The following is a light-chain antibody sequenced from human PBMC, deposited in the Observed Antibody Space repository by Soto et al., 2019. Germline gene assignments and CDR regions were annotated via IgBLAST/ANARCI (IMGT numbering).Light chain of an antibody. CDR2: EVS. Sequence: QSVLTQPPSASGSPGQSVTISCTGTSSDVGGYNYVSWYQQHPGKAPKLMIYEVSKRPSGVPDRFSGSKSGNTASLTVSGLQAEDEADYYCSSYAGSNFVVFGGGTKVT. V-gene: IGLV2-8*01. CDR3: SSYAGSNFVV. CDR1: SSDVGGYNY. J-gene: IGLJ2*01.